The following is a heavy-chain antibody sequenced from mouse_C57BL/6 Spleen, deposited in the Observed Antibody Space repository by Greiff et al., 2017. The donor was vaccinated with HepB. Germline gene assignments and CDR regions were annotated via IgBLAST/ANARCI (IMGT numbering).Heavy chain of an antibody. CDR1: GYTFTSYW. V-gene: IGHV1-50*01. CDR3: ARRGPYYAMDY. J-gene: IGHJ4*01. CDR2: IDPSDSYT. D-gene: IGHD3-3*01. Sequence: VQLQQSGAELVKPGASVKLSCKASGYTFTSYWMQWVKQRPGQGLEWIGEIDPSDSYTNYNQKFKGKATLTVDTSSSTAYMQLSSLTSEDSAVYYCARRGPYYAMDYWGQGTSVTVSS.